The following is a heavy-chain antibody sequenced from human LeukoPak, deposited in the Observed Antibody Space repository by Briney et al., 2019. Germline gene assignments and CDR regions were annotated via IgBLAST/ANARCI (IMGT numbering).Heavy chain of an antibody. D-gene: IGHD3-22*01. V-gene: IGHV3-7*01. Sequence: GRSLRLSCAASGFTFGSYWMSWVRQAPGKGLEWVANIKQDGSEKYYVDSVKGRFTISRDNAKNSLYLQMNSLRAEDTAVYYCARDETDYYDSSGYKGYWGQGTLVTVSS. CDR1: GFTFGSYW. J-gene: IGHJ4*02. CDR3: ARDETDYYDSSGYKGY. CDR2: IKQDGSEK.